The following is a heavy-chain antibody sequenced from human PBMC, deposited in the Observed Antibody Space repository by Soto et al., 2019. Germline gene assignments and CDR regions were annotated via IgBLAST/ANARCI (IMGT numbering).Heavy chain of an antibody. D-gene: IGHD2-15*01. CDR3: ARQVQVAARRVGWFDP. V-gene: IGHV4-39*01. CDR1: GGSISSSSYY. CDR2: IYYSGST. J-gene: IGHJ5*02. Sequence: SETLSLTCTVSGGSISSSSYYWGWIRQPPGKGLEWIGSIYYSGSTYYNQSLKSRVTISVDTSKNQFSLKLSSVTAADTVVFYCARQVQVAARRVGWFDPWGQGTLVTVSS.